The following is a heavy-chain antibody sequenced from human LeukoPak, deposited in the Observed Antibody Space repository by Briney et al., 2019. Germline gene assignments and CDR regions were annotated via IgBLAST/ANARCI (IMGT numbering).Heavy chain of an antibody. J-gene: IGHJ6*02. D-gene: IGHD3-10*01. CDR3: AKGRNSYDSGRCHSPNCYYGMDV. CDR2: IRGRGDGT. Sequence: GGSLRLSCTASGFTFGNFAMIWVRQGSGEGLGGGLVIRGRGDGTGSADSVRGRFTISRGNSKNTLYLEMSSLRVEDTAVYHCAKGRNSYDSGRCHSPNCYYGMDVWGQGTTVIVSS. CDR1: GFTFGNFA. V-gene: IGHV3-23*01.